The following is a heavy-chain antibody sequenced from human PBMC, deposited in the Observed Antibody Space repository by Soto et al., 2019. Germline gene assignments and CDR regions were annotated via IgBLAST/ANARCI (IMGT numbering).Heavy chain of an antibody. D-gene: IGHD2-15*01. J-gene: IGHJ6*03. CDR3: ARVDCVGSTCYSLAGSFYYYMDV. Sequence: EVQLVESGGGLVQPGGSLRLSCAASGFTFSHYWMYWVRQAPGKGLVWVSRINSDGSVSSYADSVKGRLTTSRDNVKDTLYLQMNSLRAEDTAVYYCARVDCVGSTCYSLAGSFYYYMDVWGTGTTVTVFS. V-gene: IGHV3-74*01. CDR2: INSDGSVS. CDR1: GFTFSHYW.